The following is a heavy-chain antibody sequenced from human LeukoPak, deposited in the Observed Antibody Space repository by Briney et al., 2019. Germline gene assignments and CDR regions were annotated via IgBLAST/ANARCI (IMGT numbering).Heavy chain of an antibody. D-gene: IGHD3-16*01. CDR1: GYTFTDSY. J-gene: IGHJ4*02. CDR2: ISPNNGDT. V-gene: IGHV1-2*02. Sequence: GASVKVSCKPSGYTFTDSYIHWVRQAPGVGLQWMGWISPNNGDTKYAEDFQDRVTMTRDTSISTAYMKLTGLTPDDTAVYYCVRSPVGASAYWGRGTLVTVSS. CDR3: VRSPVGASAY.